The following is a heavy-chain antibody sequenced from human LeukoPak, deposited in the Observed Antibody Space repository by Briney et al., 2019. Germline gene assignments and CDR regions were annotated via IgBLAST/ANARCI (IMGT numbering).Heavy chain of an antibody. CDR2: TYYRSKWYN. D-gene: IGHD1-1*01. CDR1: GDSVSSRSAA. V-gene: IGHV6-1*01. Sequence: SPTLSLTFAISGDSVSSRSAAWNWIRQSPSRGLEWLGRTYYRSKWYNDYAVSVKSRITINPYTSKNQFPLQLSSVTPEGTAVYFCARTTFTTFVNWFDPWGQGTLVTVSS. J-gene: IGHJ5*02. CDR3: ARTTFTTFVNWFDP.